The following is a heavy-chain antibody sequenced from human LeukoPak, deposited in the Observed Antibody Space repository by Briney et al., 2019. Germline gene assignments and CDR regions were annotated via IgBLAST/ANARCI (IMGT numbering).Heavy chain of an antibody. D-gene: IGHD2-2*01. CDR1: GGTFSSYA. CDR3: ARDPGQDPVRYCSSTSCRKAPRPKYAFDI. CDR2: IIPIFGTA. J-gene: IGHJ3*02. Sequence: GASVTVSCKASGGTFSSYAISWVRQAPGQGLEWMGGIIPIFGTANYAQKFQGRVTITTDESTSTAYMELSSLRSEDTAVYYCARDPGQDPVRYCSSTSCRKAPRPKYAFDIWGQGTMVTVSS. V-gene: IGHV1-69*05.